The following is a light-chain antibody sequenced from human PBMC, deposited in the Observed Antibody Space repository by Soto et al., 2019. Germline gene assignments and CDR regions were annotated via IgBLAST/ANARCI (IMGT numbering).Light chain of an antibody. CDR2: GSS. CDR3: QHYGSLSWT. Sequence: EIVFTQSPGTLSLSPGERATLSCRASRSVSGDYLAWYQQRPGQAPRLLIYGSSSRATGIPDRFSGSGSGTDFTLTISRLEPDDFAVYYCQHYGSLSWTFGQGTKVDIK. V-gene: IGKV3-20*01. CDR1: RSVSGDY. J-gene: IGKJ1*01.